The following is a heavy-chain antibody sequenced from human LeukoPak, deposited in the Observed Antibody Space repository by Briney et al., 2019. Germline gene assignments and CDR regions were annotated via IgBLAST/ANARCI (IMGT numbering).Heavy chain of an antibody. CDR3: ARETYCSGGSCYKGNAFDI. CDR1: GFTFSIYE. D-gene: IGHD2-15*01. CDR2: IDTSGTTT. Sequence: GGSLRLSCAAYGFTFSIYEMNWVRQAPGKGLEWISYIDTSGTTTYYADSVRGRFTVSRDNAKNSLYLQMNSLRADDTAVYYCARETYCSGGSCYKGNAFDIWGQGTMVTVSS. J-gene: IGHJ3*02. V-gene: IGHV3-48*03.